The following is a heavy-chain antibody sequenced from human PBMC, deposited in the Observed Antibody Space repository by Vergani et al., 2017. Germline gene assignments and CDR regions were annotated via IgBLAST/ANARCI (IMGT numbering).Heavy chain of an antibody. CDR3: ARDRGYSTGGGFDY. Sequence: QVQLVESGGGVVQPGRSLRLSCAASGFTFSSYGMHWVRQVPGKGLEWVAVIWYDGSNKYYVDSVKGRFTISRDNSKNTLYLPMNSLRAEDTAVYYCARDRGYSTGGGFDYWGQGTLVSVSS. D-gene: IGHD6-25*01. CDR2: IWYDGSNK. J-gene: IGHJ4*02. V-gene: IGHV3-33*01. CDR1: GFTFSSYG.